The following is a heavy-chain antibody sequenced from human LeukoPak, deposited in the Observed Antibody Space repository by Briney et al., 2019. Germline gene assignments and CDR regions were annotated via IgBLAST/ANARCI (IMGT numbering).Heavy chain of an antibody. J-gene: IGHJ4*02. CDR2: IYYSGST. Sequence: SETLSLTCTVSGGSISSYYWSWIRQPPGKGLEWIGYIYYSGSTNYNPSPKSRVTISVDTSKNQFSLKLSSVTAADTAVYYCARGRIAAAGTFDYWGQGTLVTVSS. D-gene: IGHD6-13*01. CDR1: GGSISSYY. V-gene: IGHV4-59*01. CDR3: ARGRIAAAGTFDY.